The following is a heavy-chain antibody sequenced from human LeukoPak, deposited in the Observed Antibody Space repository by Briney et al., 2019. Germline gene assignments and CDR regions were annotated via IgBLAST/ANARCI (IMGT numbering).Heavy chain of an antibody. CDR2: INPRGTST. CDR3: ARDNSIHERGWWFDP. D-gene: IGHD4-23*01. CDR1: GYSFTSHY. Sequence: ASVTVSCKASGYSFTSHYMHWVRQAPGQGLEWMGLINPRGTSTIYAEKFQGRIIMTRDMSTTTDYMELSSLKSDDTAVYYCARDNSIHERGWWFDPWGQGTLVTVSS. J-gene: IGHJ5*02. V-gene: IGHV1-46*01.